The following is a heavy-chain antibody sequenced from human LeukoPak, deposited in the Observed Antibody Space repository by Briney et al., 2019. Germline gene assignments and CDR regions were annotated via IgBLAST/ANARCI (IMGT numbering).Heavy chain of an antibody. Sequence: PGGSLRLSCAASGFTFSGSAMHWVRQASGKGLEWVGRIRSKANSYATAYAASVKGRFTISRDDSKNTAYLQMNSLKTEDTAVYYCTSLAYGSGSYYIAGYYWGQGTLVTVPS. CDR3: TSLAYGSGSYYIAGYY. D-gene: IGHD3-10*01. J-gene: IGHJ4*02. CDR1: GFTFSGSA. CDR2: IRSKANSYAT. V-gene: IGHV3-73*01.